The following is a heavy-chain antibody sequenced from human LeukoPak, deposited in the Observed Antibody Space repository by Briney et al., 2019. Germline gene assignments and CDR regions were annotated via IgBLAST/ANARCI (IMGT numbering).Heavy chain of an antibody. CDR2: MYYTGNS. CDR1: GGSIYSRSYY. CDR3: ARDRITIMLVAPYYHYDGMDV. D-gene: IGHD3-22*01. J-gene: IGHJ6*02. Sequence: TSETLSLTCTVSGGSIYSRSYYCGWIRQTPGKSLNCIGSMYYTGNSFYNPSLKRRVTISVDTSKNHFSLNLSPVPAADTAIYPCARDRITIMLVAPYYHYDGMDVWGPGTTVSVPS. V-gene: IGHV4-39*07.